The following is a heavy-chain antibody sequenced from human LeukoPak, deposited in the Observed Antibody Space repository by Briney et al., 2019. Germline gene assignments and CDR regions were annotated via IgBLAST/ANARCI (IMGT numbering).Heavy chain of an antibody. CDR1: GGSISSGSYY. CDR2: IYYSGST. J-gene: IGHJ5*02. Sequence: PSETLSLTCTVSGGSISSGSYYWGWIRQPPGKGLEWIGSIYYSGSTYYNPSLKSRVTISVDTSKNQFSLKLSSVTAADTAVYYCARRYTFSWFDPWGQGTLVTVSS. V-gene: IGHV4-39*01. D-gene: IGHD3-3*02. CDR3: ARRYTFSWFDP.